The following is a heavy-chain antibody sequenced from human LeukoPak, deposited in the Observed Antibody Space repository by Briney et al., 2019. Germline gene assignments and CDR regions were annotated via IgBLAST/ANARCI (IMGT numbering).Heavy chain of an antibody. J-gene: IGHJ4*02. CDR2: IHPNSGGT. V-gene: IGHV1-2*02. CDR1: VYTFTGYY. D-gene: IGHD3-10*01. CDR3: ARGLAMVRGVIHGY. Sequence: ASVKVSCKASVYTFTGYYLHWVRQAPGQGLEWMGWIHPNSGGTNYAQKFQGRVTMTRDTSISTAYMELSSLRSEDTAVYYCARGLAMVRGVIHGYWGQGTLVTVSS.